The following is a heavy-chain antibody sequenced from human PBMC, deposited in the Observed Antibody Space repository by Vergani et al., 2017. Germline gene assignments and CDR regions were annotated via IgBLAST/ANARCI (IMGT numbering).Heavy chain of an antibody. CDR2: ISWNRGSI. CDR1: GFTFDDYA. Sequence: EVQLVESGGGLVQPGRSLRLSCAASGFTFDDYAMHWVRQAPGKGLEGVSGISWNRGSIGYADSVKGRVTISSDNAKNTLYLQMNSLRAEDTALYDCAKVRAGSIVGARLFDIWGQGTMVTVSS. CDR3: AKVRAGSIVGARLFDI. D-gene: IGHD1-26*01. V-gene: IGHV3-9*01. J-gene: IGHJ3*02.